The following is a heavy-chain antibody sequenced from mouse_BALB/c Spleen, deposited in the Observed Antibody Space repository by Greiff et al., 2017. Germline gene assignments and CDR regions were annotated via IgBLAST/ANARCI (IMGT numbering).Heavy chain of an antibody. CDR2: IWSDGST. D-gene: IGHD2-10*02. CDR3: ARQGRVYGTLYAMDY. V-gene: IGHV2-6-2*01. J-gene: IGHJ4*01. CDR1: GFSLTSYG. Sequence: QVQLKESGPDLVAPSQSLSITCTVSGFSLTSYGVHWVRQPPGKGLEWLVVIWSDGSTTYNSALKSRLSISKDNSKSQVFLKMNSLQTDDTAMYYCARQGRVYGTLYAMDYWGQGTSVTVSS.